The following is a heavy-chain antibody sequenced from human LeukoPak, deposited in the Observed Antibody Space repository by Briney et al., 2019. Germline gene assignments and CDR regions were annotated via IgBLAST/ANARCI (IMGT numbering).Heavy chain of an antibody. CDR3: ARGGYYGSGNDFRFDP. D-gene: IGHD3-10*01. CDR1: GYPISSGYY. Sequence: SETLSLTCTVSGYPISSGYYCGWIRQPPGKGLGWIGSIYHSGSTYYNPSLKSRVTISVDTSKSQFSLKLSSVTAADTAIYYCARGGYYGSGNDFRFDPWGQGTLVTVSS. CDR2: IYHSGST. V-gene: IGHV4-38-2*02. J-gene: IGHJ5*02.